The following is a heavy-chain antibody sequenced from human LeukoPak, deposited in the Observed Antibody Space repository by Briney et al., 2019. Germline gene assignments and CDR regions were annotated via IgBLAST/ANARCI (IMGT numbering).Heavy chain of an antibody. CDR2: LYSGGSA. D-gene: IGHD1-1*01. CDR1: GFIVSSNY. CDR3: ARDSETETGWYYYGMDV. J-gene: IGHJ6*02. V-gene: IGHV3-53*01. Sequence: PGGSLRLSCAASGFIVSSNYMNWVRQAPGKGLEWIAVLYSGGSAYYPDSVKGRFTISRDNSKNTLYLQIYSLRAEDTAIYYCARDSETETGWYYYGMDVWGQGTTVTASS.